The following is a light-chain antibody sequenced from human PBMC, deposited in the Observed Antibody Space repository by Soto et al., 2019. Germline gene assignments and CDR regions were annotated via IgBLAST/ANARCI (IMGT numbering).Light chain of an antibody. J-gene: IGKJ1*01. V-gene: IGKV3-15*01. CDR3: QQYNMWPRT. Sequence: EIVMRQSPATLSVSPGERATLSCRASQSLGTNLAWFQQKPGQAPRLLIHGASTRATGTPARLSGSGSGTDFTLTISSLQSEDFAVYYCQQYNMWPRTFGQGTKVDIK. CDR2: GAS. CDR1: QSLGTN.